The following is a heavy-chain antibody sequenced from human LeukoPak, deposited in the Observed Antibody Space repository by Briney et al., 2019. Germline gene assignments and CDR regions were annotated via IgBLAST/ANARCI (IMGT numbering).Heavy chain of an antibody. D-gene: IGHD6-6*01. CDR2: IYYSGST. CDR3: ARHPRGSSRNGFDY. J-gene: IGHJ4*02. CDR1: GGSISSGSYY. V-gene: IGHV4-39*01. Sequence: SETLSLTCTVSGGSISSGSYYWGWIRQPPGKGLEWIGSIYYSGSTYYNPSLKSRVTISVDTSKNQFSLKLSSVTAADTAVYYCARHPRGSSRNGFDYWGQGTLVTVSS.